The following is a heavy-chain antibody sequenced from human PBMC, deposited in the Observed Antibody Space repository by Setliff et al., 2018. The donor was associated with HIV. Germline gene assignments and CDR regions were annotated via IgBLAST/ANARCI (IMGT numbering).Heavy chain of an antibody. V-gene: IGHV4-31*03. CDR3: ARVAAAGTLFDY. J-gene: IGHJ4*02. Sequence: TLSLTCTVSGGSISSGGYYWSWIRQHPGKGLEWIGYIYYSGSTYYNPSLKSRVTISVDTSKNQFSLKLSSVTAADTAVYYCARVAAAGTLFDYWGQGTLVTVSS. CDR2: IYYSGST. CDR1: GGSISSGGYY. D-gene: IGHD6-13*01.